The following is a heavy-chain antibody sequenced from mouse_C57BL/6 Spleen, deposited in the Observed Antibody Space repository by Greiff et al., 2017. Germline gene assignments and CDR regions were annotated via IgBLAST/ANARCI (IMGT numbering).Heavy chain of an antibody. CDR2: IDPSDSET. Sequence: QVQLQQPGAELVRPGSSVKLSCKASGYTFTSYWMHWVKQRPIQGLEWIGNIDPSDSETHYNQKFKDKATLTVDKSSSTAYMQLSSLTSEDSAVYYCARGVVTTPYYFDYWGQGTTLTVSS. J-gene: IGHJ2*01. V-gene: IGHV1-52*01. CDR1: GYTFTSYW. CDR3: ARGVVTTPYYFDY. D-gene: IGHD2-3*01.